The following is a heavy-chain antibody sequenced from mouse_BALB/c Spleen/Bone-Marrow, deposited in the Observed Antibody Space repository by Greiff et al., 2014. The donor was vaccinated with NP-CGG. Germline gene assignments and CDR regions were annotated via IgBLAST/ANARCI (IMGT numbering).Heavy chain of an antibody. CDR1: DFNIKDTY. CDR3: AVYDYEGFAY. CDR2: IDPANGNT. V-gene: IGHV14-3*02. Sequence: VQLKESGAELVKPGASVKLSCTASDFNIKDTYMHWVKQRPEQGLEWIGRIDPANGNTKYDPKFQGKATITADTSSDTAYLQLSSLTSEDTAVYYCAVYDYEGFAYWGQGTPVTVSA. J-gene: IGHJ3*01. D-gene: IGHD2-4*01.